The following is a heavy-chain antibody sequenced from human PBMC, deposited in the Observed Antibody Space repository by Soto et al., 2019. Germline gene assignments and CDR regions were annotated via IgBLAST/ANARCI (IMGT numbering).Heavy chain of an antibody. CDR1: GFTFSSYA. D-gene: IGHD2-2*01. V-gene: IGHV3-30-3*01. Sequence: GGSLRLSCAASGFTFSSYAMHWVRQAPGKGLEWVAVISYDGSNKYYADSVKGRFTISRDNSKNTLYLQMNSLRAEDTAVYYCARDIVVVPAAIIWSVLYYYGMDVWGQGTTVTVSS. CDR2: ISYDGSNK. CDR3: ARDIVVVPAAIIWSVLYYYGMDV. J-gene: IGHJ6*02.